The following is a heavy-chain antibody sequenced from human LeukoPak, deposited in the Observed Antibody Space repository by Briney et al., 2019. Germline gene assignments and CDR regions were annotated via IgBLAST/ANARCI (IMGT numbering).Heavy chain of an antibody. CDR1: GGTFTNHV. CDR3: ARGVVPAAITSWFDP. D-gene: IGHD2-2*01. V-gene: IGHV1-69*13. Sequence: SVNVSCKASGGTFTNHVMTWVRHGTGQGLEWMGGIISAFGPANYAQKFQGRVTITADESINTAYMELSSLRSEDTAVYYCARGVVPAAITSWFDPWGQGTLVTVSS. CDR2: IISAFGPA. J-gene: IGHJ5*02.